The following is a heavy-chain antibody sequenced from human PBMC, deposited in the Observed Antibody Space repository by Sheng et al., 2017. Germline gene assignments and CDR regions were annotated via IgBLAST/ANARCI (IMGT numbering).Heavy chain of an antibody. CDR2: ISSSSSYI. CDR3: AREDPYSSSWGETFDY. V-gene: IGHV3-21*01. Sequence: EVQLVESGGGLVKPGGSLRLSCAASGFTFSSYSMNWVRQAPGKGLEWVSSISSSSSYIYYADSVKGRFTISRDNAKNSLYLQMNSLRAEDTAVYYCAREDPYSSSWGETFDYWGQGTLVTVSS. J-gene: IGHJ4*02. D-gene: IGHD6-13*01. CDR1: GFTFSSYS.